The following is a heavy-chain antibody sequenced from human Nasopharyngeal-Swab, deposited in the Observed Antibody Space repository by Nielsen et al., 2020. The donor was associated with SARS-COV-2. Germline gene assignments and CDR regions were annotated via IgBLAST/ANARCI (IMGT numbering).Heavy chain of an antibody. CDR2: ISSSSSYI. D-gene: IGHD4-11*01. J-gene: IGHJ4*02. V-gene: IGHV3-21*01. CDR1: GFTFSSYS. Sequence: GESLKISCAASGFTFSSYSMNWVRQAPGKGLEWVSSISSSSSYIYYADSVKGRFTISRDNAKNSLYLQMDSLRAEDTAVYYCSRLTYFNDSNSGGWGQGTLVTVSS. CDR3: SRLTYFNDSNSGG.